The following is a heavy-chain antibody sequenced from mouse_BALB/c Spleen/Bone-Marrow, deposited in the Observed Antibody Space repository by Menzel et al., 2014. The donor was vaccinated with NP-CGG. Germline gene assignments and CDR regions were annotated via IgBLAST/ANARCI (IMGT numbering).Heavy chain of an antibody. CDR1: GFTFSSFG. V-gene: IGHV5-17*02. Sequence: DVMLVESGGGLVQPGGSRKLSCAASGFTFSSFGMHWVRQAPEKGLERVAYINSGSSITYYADTLKGRFTISRDNPKNTLFLQMTSLRSEDTAIYYCTRSRGNWDDFDVWGAGTTVTVSS. CDR3: TRSRGNWDDFDV. D-gene: IGHD4-1*01. CDR2: INSGSSIT. J-gene: IGHJ1*01.